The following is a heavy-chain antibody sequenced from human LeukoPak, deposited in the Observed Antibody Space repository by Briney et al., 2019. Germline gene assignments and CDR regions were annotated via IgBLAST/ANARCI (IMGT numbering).Heavy chain of an antibody. CDR2: INPNSGGT. D-gene: IGHD1-26*01. CDR1: GYTFTGYY. Sequence: ASVKVSCKASGYTFTGYYMHWVRQAPGQGLEWMGWINPNSGGTNYAQKFQGRVTMTRDTSISTAYMELSRLRSDDTAVYYCARMNVGEVGATPDYWGQGTLVTVSS. CDR3: ARMNVGEVGATPDY. V-gene: IGHV1-2*02. J-gene: IGHJ4*02.